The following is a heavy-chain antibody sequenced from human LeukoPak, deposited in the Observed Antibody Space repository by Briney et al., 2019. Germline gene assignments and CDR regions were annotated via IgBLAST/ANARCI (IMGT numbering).Heavy chain of an antibody. D-gene: IGHD6-19*01. J-gene: IGHJ4*02. Sequence: ASGKVSCTASGYTFTSYGISWVRQARGQGLEWMGWISAYNGNTNYAQKLQGRVTMTTDASTSTAYMQLRSLRSDDTAVYYCARAGRWLGMIYWGQGTLVTVSS. V-gene: IGHV1-18*01. CDR1: GYTFTSYG. CDR3: ARAGRWLGMIY. CDR2: ISAYNGNT.